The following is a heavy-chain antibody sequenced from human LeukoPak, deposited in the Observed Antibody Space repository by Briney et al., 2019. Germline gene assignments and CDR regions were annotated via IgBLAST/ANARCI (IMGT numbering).Heavy chain of an antibody. CDR2: IYYSGST. J-gene: IGHJ4*02. D-gene: IGHD5-24*01. Sequence: SQTLSLTCIVSGGSISSGSYYWSWIRQHPGKGLEWIGYIYYSGSTYYNPSLKSRVTISVDTSKNQFSLKLSSVTAADTAVYYCARVDGYNYDYWGQGTLVTVSS. CDR1: GGSISSGSYY. V-gene: IGHV4-31*03. CDR3: ARVDGYNYDY.